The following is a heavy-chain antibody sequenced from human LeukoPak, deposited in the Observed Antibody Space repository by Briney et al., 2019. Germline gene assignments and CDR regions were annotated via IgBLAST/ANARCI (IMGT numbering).Heavy chain of an antibody. J-gene: IGHJ4*02. Sequence: SETLSLTCTVSGGSISSSSYYWGWIRQPPGKGLEWIGSIYYSGSTYYNPTLKSRVTISVDTSKNQFSLKLSSVTAADTAVYYCARRVHYYYDSSGYYYFDYWGQGTLVTVSS. CDR3: ARRVHYYYDSSGYYYFDY. CDR1: GGSISSSSYY. D-gene: IGHD3-22*01. V-gene: IGHV4-39*01. CDR2: IYYSGST.